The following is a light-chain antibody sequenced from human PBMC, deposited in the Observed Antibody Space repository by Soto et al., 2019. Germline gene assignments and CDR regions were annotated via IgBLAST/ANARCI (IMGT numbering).Light chain of an antibody. CDR2: AAS. Sequence: DIPMTQSPSSLSASVGDSVTITCRASQSISNYLNWYQQKPGKAPKLLVYAASSLQSGVQSRFSGSGSGTDFTLTISSLQPEDFATYYCQQSYSTPFTFGPGTKVDIK. J-gene: IGKJ3*01. V-gene: IGKV1-39*01. CDR3: QQSYSTPFT. CDR1: QSISNY.